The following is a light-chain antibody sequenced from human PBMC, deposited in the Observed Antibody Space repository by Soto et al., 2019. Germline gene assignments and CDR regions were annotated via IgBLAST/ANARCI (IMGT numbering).Light chain of an antibody. V-gene: IGKV3-15*01. Sequence: EIVMTQSPATLSVSPGERATLSCRASQSIRINVGWYQQRPGQAPRLLIYGASTRATGIPARFSGSGSGTEFILTISSLHALSSAAYLCLQYNSTRQITFGQGTRLEIK. CDR1: QSIRIN. CDR3: LQYNSTRQIT. J-gene: IGKJ5*01. CDR2: GAS.